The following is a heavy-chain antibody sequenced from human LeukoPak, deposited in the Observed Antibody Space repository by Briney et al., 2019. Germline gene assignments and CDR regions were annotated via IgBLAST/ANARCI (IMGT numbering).Heavy chain of an antibody. J-gene: IGHJ4*02. CDR1: GGTFSSYA. Sequence: PGASVKVSCKASGGTFSSYAISWVRQAPGQGLEWMGGIIPIFGTANYAQKFQGRVTITADESTNTAYMELNSLRAEDTAVYYCARGAGYNYPYYFDYWGQGTLVTVSS. CDR2: IIPIFGTA. D-gene: IGHD5-24*01. CDR3: ARGAGYNYPYYFDY. V-gene: IGHV1-69*13.